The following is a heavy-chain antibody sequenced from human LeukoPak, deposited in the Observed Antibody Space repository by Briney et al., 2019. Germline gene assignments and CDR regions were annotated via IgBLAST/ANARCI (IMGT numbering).Heavy chain of an antibody. J-gene: IGHJ4*02. CDR1: GLTFRNYA. V-gene: IGHV3-23*01. CDR3: AKGSGSSCYSPCDY. Sequence: PGGSLRLSCAASGLTFRNYAMSWVCQAPGKGLEWVSVICANDGNTYYADAVKGRFTISRDNSKDTLYLQMDSLRAEDTAVYYCAKGSGSSCYSPCDYWGQGILVTVSS. D-gene: IGHD2-15*01. CDR2: ICANDGNT.